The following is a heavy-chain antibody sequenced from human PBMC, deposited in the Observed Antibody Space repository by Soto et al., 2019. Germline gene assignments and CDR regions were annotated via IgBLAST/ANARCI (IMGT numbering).Heavy chain of an antibody. D-gene: IGHD5-12*01. V-gene: IGHV4-59*08. CDR2: IYYSGST. CDR1: GGSISSYY. CDR3: ARRARDGYNWEYFDY. Sequence: SETLSLTCTVSGGSISSYYWSWIRQPPGKGLEWIGYIYYSGSTNYNPSLKSRVTISVDTSKNQFSLKLSSVTAADTAVYYCARRARDGYNWEYFDYWGQGTLVTVSS. J-gene: IGHJ4*02.